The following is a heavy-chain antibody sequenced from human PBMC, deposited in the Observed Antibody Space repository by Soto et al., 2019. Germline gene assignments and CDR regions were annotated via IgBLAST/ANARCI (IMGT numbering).Heavy chain of an antibody. J-gene: IGHJ3*02. V-gene: IGHV3-15*01. CDR1: GFTFTNAW. CDR3: ATGPNLRPLAAFDI. Sequence: VQLVESGGGLVKPGGSLRLSCAASGFTFTNAWMTWVRQGPGKGLEWVGRIKSKSDGGTIDYAAPVKGRFTISRDDSKNALYQKMNSLKAEDTAVYYCATGPNLRPLAAFDIWGQGTVVTVSS. CDR2: IKSKSDGGTI.